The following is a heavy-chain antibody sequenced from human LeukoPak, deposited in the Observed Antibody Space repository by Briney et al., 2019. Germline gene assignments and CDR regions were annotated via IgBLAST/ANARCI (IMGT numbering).Heavy chain of an antibody. V-gene: IGHV3-7*01. CDR2: IKQDGSEK. D-gene: IGHD3-22*01. Sequence: GGSLRLSCAASGFTFSSYSMNWVRQAPGKGLEWVANIKQDGSEKYYVDSVKGRFTISRDNAKNSLYLQMNSLRAEDTAVYYCARRRSSGYYEDFDYWGQGTLVTVSS. CDR3: ARRRSSGYYEDFDY. CDR1: GFTFSSYS. J-gene: IGHJ4*02.